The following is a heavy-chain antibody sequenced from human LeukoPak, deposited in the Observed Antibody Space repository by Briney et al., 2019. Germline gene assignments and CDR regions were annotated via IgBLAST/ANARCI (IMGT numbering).Heavy chain of an antibody. J-gene: IGHJ4*02. V-gene: IGHV3-21*01. CDR2: ISGSSSYI. Sequence: GGSLRLSCAASGFTFSSYTMNWVRQAPGKGLEWVSSISGSSSYIYYADSVKGRFTISRDNAKNSLFLQMNSLRAEDTAVYYCARGMYGDYGFFAYWGQGTLVTVSS. D-gene: IGHD4-17*01. CDR1: GFTFSSYT. CDR3: ARGMYGDYGFFAY.